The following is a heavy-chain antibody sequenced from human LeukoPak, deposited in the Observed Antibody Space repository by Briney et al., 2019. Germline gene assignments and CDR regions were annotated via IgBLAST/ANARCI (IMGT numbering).Heavy chain of an antibody. V-gene: IGHV1-8*01. J-gene: IGHJ4*02. CDR3: SRVRYRLAETYIDY. Sequence: ASVKVSCKASGYTFSSYDYNWVRQPTGQGLERMGWMNPNSGNTGNEQKFQGRVNMTRNTSISTTYMELRSLSSEDKPASYCSRVRYRLAETYIDYWGQGTLVTVSS. CDR1: GYTFSSYD. CDR2: MNPNSGNT. D-gene: IGHD3-16*01.